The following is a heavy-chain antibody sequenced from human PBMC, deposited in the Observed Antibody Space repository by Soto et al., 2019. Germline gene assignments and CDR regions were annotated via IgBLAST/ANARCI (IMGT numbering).Heavy chain of an antibody. D-gene: IGHD2-15*01. CDR3: AKGSEVARQELDY. J-gene: IGHJ4*02. CDR1: GFTFSNFG. V-gene: IGHV3-30*18. CDR2: ISSDGSDK. Sequence: QVQLVESGGGVVQPGSSLRLSCAAYGFTFSNFGMHWVRQAPGKGLEWVAVISSDGSDKYYSDSVKGRFTISRDNSKNTLFLQMNSLRVEDTAVYYCAKGSEVARQELDYWGQGTLVTVSS.